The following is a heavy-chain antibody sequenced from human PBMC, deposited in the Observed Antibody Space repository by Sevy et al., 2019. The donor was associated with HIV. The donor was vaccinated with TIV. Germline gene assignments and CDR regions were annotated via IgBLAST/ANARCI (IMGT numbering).Heavy chain of an antibody. CDR3: ARSPPVVVVPGAPSWFDP. J-gene: IGHJ5*02. CDR1: GGSISSGGYS. D-gene: IGHD2-2*01. V-gene: IGHV4-30-2*01. Sequence: SETLSLTCAVSGGSISSGGYSWSWIRQPPGKGLEWIGYIYHSGSTYYNPSLKSRVTISVDTSKKQFSLKLNSVTAVDSAVYFCARSPPVVVVPGAPSWFDPWGQGTLVTVSS. CDR2: IYHSGST.